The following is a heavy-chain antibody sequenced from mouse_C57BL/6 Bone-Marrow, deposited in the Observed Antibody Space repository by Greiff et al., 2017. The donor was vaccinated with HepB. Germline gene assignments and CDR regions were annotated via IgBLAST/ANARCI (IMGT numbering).Heavy chain of an antibody. J-gene: IGHJ2*01. V-gene: IGHV1-85*01. CDR3: ARKGDYGNYRYYFDY. Sequence: VQLQQSGPELVKPGASVKLSCKASGYTFTSYDIHWVKQRPGQGLEWIGWIYPRDGSTKYNENFKGKATLTVDTSSSTAYMELHSLTSEDSAVNFLARKGDYGNYRYYFDYWGQGTTLTVSS. CDR2: IYPRDGST. CDR1: GYTFTSYD. D-gene: IGHD2-1*01.